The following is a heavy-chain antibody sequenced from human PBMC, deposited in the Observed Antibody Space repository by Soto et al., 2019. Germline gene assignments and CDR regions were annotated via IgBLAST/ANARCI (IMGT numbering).Heavy chain of an antibody. CDR3: ARDQGAAFDY. Sequence: QVQLVESGGGVVQPGRSLRLSCAASGFTFSSYAMHWVRQAPGKGLEWVAIISYDGSSKYYADSVKGRFTISRDNSKNTLYLQMNSLRAEDTAVYYCARDQGAAFDYWGQGTLVTVSS. J-gene: IGHJ4*02. CDR2: ISYDGSSK. D-gene: IGHD2-15*01. CDR1: GFTFSSYA. V-gene: IGHV3-30-3*01.